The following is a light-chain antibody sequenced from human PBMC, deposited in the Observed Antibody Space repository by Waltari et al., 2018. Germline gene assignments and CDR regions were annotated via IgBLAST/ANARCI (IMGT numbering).Light chain of an antibody. V-gene: IGKV1-5*03. Sequence: DIQMTQSPSTLSTSVGDRVTINCPASQSISNYLAWYQQKPGKAPNLLIYKASVLERGVPSRFSGSGSGTDFTLTISSLQPDDFATYYCQQHKAYPYTFGQGTKLAIK. CDR3: QQHKAYPYT. CDR2: KAS. CDR1: QSISNY. J-gene: IGKJ2*01.